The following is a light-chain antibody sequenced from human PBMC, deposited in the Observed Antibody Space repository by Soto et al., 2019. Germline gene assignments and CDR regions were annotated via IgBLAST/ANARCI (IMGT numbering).Light chain of an antibody. CDR1: QTVERW. J-gene: IGKJ5*01. V-gene: IGKV1-5*01. Sequence: DIQMTHSPSPLSASVGDRLTITSRASQTVERWLAWYQQKPGKAPNLLISDVSSLQSGVPSRFSGSGSGTDFTLTISSLQPEDFATYYCQQCDSFSSTFGQGTRLEIK. CDR3: QQCDSFSST. CDR2: DVS.